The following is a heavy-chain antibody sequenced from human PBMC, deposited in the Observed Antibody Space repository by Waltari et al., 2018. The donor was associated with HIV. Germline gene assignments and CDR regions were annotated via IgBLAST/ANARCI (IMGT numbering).Heavy chain of an antibody. J-gene: IGHJ4*02. V-gene: IGHV3-15*01. CDR3: ITGGYSGSPRY. D-gene: IGHD1-26*01. Sequence: EVQLVESGGGLVKPGGSLRLSCAASGFTFSNAWMSWVRQAPGKGLEWVGRIKSKTDGGTTDYAAPVKGRFTILRDDSKNTLCLQMNSLKTEDTAVYYCITGGYSGSPRYWGQGTLVTVSS. CDR2: IKSKTDGGTT. CDR1: GFTFSNAW.